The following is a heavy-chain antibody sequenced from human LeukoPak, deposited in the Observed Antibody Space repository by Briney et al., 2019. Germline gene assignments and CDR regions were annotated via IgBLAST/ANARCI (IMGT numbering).Heavy chain of an antibody. D-gene: IGHD4-17*01. CDR3: ARDQYGDYYFNH. CDR2: INNDGSST. V-gene: IGHV3-74*01. Sequence: GGSLRLSCTASGFAFNFYWMHWVRQVPGKGPVWVSRINNDGSSTNYADSVRGRFTISRDNAMQTLYLQMFSLSVEDTAVYYCARDQYGDYYFNHWGQGTRVAVSS. CDR1: GFAFNFYW. J-gene: IGHJ4*02.